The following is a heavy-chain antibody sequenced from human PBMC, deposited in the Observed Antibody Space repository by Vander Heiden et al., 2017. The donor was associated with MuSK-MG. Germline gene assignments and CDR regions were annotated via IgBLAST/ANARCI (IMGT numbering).Heavy chain of an antibody. CDR2: IKSKTDGGTT. CDR1: GFPFSNAW. D-gene: IGHD5-12*01. V-gene: IGHV3-15*01. Sequence: EVQLVESGGGLVKPGGSLRLSCAASGFPFSNAWMSWVRQAPGKGLEWVGRIKSKTDGGTTDYAAPVKGRFTISRDDSKNTLYLQMNSLKTEDTAVYYCTTARGGYSGYDYHDAFDIWGQGTMVTVSS. J-gene: IGHJ3*02. CDR3: TTARGGYSGYDYHDAFDI.